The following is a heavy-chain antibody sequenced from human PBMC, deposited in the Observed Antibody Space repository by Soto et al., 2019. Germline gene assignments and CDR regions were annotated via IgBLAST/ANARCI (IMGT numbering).Heavy chain of an antibody. CDR2: IANTGDP. J-gene: IGHJ3*02. D-gene: IGHD1-1*01. CDR1: GFVFSSYD. V-gene: IGHV3-13*05. Sequence: EVQLEESGGGLVQRGESLRLSCAASGFVFSSYDMHWVRHTTGAGLEWVSVIANTGDPYYSDSVKGRVTISRDNAKNALYLQMNSLRVGDSAMYYCAREGTGGGFDIRGQGTKVTISS. CDR3: AREGTGGGFDI.